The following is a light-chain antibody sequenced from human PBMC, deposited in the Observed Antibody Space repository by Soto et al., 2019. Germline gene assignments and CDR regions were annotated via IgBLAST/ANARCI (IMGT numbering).Light chain of an antibody. CDR3: QHYGGVWT. CDR2: DAS. Sequence: EIQMTKSPSTLSASVGDRVTITCRASQSIGRFLAWYQHQPGKAPKVLIYDASSLESGVPSRFSGSGSATEFILTISSLQPDDFATYHCQHYGGVWTFGQGTKVDIK. V-gene: IGKV1-5*01. CDR1: QSIGRF. J-gene: IGKJ1*01.